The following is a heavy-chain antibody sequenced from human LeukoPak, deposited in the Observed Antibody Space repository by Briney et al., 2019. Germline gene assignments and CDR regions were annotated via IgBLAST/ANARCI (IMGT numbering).Heavy chain of an antibody. Sequence: ASVKVSCKASGYTFTSYAMNWVRQAPGQGLEWMGWINTNTGNPTYAQGFTGRFVFSLDTSVSTAYLQISSLKAEDTAVYYCARDQERWLQLARFDPWGQGTLVTVSS. V-gene: IGHV7-4-1*02. CDR2: INTNTGNP. J-gene: IGHJ5*02. D-gene: IGHD5-24*01. CDR1: GYTFTSYA. CDR3: ARDQERWLQLARFDP.